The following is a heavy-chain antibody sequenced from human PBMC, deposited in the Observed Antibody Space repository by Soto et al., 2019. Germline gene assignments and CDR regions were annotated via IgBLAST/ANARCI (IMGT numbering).Heavy chain of an antibody. CDR3: VRGTNDGYGIDY. Sequence: EVQLVESGGGLVQPGGSLRLSCAASGFTFSNYWMHWVRLPPGKGLLWVSRINIGGSAANYAGSVEGRFTVSRDDAKKTLYLQRNSLGDDATAVYYCVRGTNDGYGIDYWGQGARVTVSS. J-gene: IGHJ4*02. CDR1: GFTFSNYW. V-gene: IGHV3-74*01. D-gene: IGHD1-1*01. CDR2: INIGGSAA.